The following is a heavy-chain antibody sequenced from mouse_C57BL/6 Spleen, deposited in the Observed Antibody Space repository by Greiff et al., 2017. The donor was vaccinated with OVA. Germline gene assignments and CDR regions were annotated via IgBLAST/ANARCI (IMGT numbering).Heavy chain of an antibody. J-gene: IGHJ2*01. Sequence: EVKVVESGGGLVQPGGSLSLSCAASGFTFTDYYMSWVRQPPGKALEWLGFIRNKANGYTTEYSASVKGRFTISRDNSQSILYLQMNALRAEDSATYYCARGDWDGREYYFDDWGQGTTLTVSS. CDR3: ARGDWDGREYYFDD. CDR2: IRNKANGYTT. D-gene: IGHD4-1*01. V-gene: IGHV7-3*01. CDR1: GFTFTDYY.